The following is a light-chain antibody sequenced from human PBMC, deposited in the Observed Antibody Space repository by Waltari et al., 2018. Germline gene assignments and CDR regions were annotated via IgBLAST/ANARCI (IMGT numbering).Light chain of an antibody. V-gene: IGLV1-44*01. J-gene: IGLJ2*01. CDR3: AAWDDSLNGPV. CDR2: SKN. Sequence: QSVLTHPPSASGTPGQRVTISCSGSSSNIGSNVVTWYPQLPGTAPKLLLYSKNLRPAGVPERFAGSKSGTSASLDISGLQSEDEGDYFCAAWDDSLNGPVFGGGTKVTVL. CDR1: SSNIGSNV.